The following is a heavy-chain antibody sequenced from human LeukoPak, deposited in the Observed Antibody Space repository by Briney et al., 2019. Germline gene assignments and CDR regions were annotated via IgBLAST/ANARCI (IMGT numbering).Heavy chain of an antibody. Sequence: SETLSLTCAVYGVSFSGYYWSWIRQPPGKGLEWIGEINHSGSTNYNPSLKSRVTISVDTSKNQFSLKLSSVTAADTAVYYCARRYSSSWYPTKYYYYYMDVWGKGTTVTISS. CDR1: GVSFSGYY. J-gene: IGHJ6*03. V-gene: IGHV4-34*01. CDR3: ARRYSSSWYPTKYYYYYMDV. CDR2: INHSGST. D-gene: IGHD6-13*01.